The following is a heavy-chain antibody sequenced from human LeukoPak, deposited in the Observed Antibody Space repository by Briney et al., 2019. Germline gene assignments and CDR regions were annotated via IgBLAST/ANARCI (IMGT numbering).Heavy chain of an antibody. CDR1: GFTFSSYE. CDR2: ISSSGSTI. D-gene: IGHD6-19*01. CDR3: AKDLGPVALNGGDY. V-gene: IGHV3-48*03. J-gene: IGHJ4*02. Sequence: PGGSLRLSCAASGFTFSSYEMNWVRQAPGKGLEWVSYISSSGSTIYYADSVKGRFTISRDNAKNSLYLQMNSLRAEDTAVYYCAKDLGPVALNGGDYWGQGTLVTVSS.